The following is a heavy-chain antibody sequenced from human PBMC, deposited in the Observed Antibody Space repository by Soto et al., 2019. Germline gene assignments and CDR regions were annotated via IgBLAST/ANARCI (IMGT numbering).Heavy chain of an antibody. CDR2: ISYDGSNK. Sequence: QVQLVESGGGVVQPGRSLRLSCAASGFTFSSYAMHWVRQAPGKGLEWVAVISYDGSNKYYADSVKGRFTISRDNSTNTLYLQMNSLRAEDTAVYYCARAPEVDYGGNSRPYYWGQGTLVTVSS. J-gene: IGHJ4*02. CDR3: ARAPEVDYGGNSRPYY. D-gene: IGHD4-17*01. CDR1: GFTFSSYA. V-gene: IGHV3-30-3*01.